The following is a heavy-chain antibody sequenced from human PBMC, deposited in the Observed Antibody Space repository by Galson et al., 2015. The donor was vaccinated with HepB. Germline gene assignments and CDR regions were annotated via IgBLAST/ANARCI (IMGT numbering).Heavy chain of an antibody. CDR1: GFNSSIFW. J-gene: IGHJ4*02. CDR3: ARSSGGYFDS. D-gene: IGHD1-26*01. V-gene: IGHV3-7*01. Sequence: SLRLSCAGSGFNSSIFWMSWVRQAPGKGLEWVANIKQDGREKYYVGPVKGRFTISGDNAGNSLYLQMNSLRGEDTALYYCARSSGGYFDSWGQGILVTVSS. CDR2: IKQDGREK.